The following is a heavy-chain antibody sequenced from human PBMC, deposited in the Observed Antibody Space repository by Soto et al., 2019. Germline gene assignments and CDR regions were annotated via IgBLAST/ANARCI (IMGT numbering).Heavy chain of an antibody. V-gene: IGHV4-31*03. Sequence: PAETLSPTCPVSGGTISSGGSYRSWIRQNPGKGLEWSGRVYYRGSTYYNPSLKSRVTISVDTSKNQFSLTLGSVAATDTAVDYCASSPTSRPTVMGAFDPWGEGTLVTVSS. J-gene: IGHJ5*02. CDR3: ASSPTSRPTVMGAFDP. CDR2: VYYRGST. CDR1: GGTISSGGSY. D-gene: IGHD4-17*01.